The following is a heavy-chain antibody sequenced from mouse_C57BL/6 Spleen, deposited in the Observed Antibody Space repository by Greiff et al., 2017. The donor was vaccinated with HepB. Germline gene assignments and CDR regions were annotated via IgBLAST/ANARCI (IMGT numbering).Heavy chain of an antibody. Sequence: VQLQQPGAELVRPGTSVKLSCKASGYTFTSYWMHWVKQRPGQGLEWIGVIDPSDSYTNYNQKFKGKATLTVDTSSSTAYMQLSSLTSEDSAVYYCARWIEDYWGQGTTLTVSS. CDR2: IDPSDSYT. CDR3: ARWIEDY. CDR1: GYTFTSYW. J-gene: IGHJ2*01. V-gene: IGHV1-59*01.